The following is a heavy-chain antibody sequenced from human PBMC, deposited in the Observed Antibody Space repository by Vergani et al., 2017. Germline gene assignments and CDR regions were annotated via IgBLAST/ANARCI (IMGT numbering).Heavy chain of an antibody. Sequence: EVQLLESGGGLVQPGGSRRLSCPGAGFTFDTYTMAYVRQAPGKGLEWVATISSGGGDRFYADSVKGRFTISRDNSKNTLFLQMNSLKDEDTAVYYCTTSWGLYYLHGEYFQYWGRGTLVSVSS. CDR2: ISSGGGDR. CDR3: TTSWGLYYLHGEYFQY. CDR1: GFTFDTYT. J-gene: IGHJ1*01. V-gene: IGHV3-23*01. D-gene: IGHD3-10*01.